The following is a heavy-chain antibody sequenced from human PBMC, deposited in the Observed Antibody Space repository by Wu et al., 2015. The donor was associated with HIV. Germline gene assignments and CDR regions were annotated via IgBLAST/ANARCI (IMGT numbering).Heavy chain of an antibody. CDR3: ATSGGYRFRVNYYYYYMDV. CDR1: GGIFSNSA. CDR2: IVPLFGTT. Sequence: QVHLVQSGAEVKKPGSSVKVSCKASGGIFSNSAISWVRQAPGQGLEWMGGIVPLFGTTNYAQKFQGRVTITADISTSTAYMELSSLRSEDTALYYCATSGGYRFRVNYYYYYMDVWGRGTTVTVSS. J-gene: IGHJ6*03. V-gene: IGHV1-69*14. D-gene: IGHD5-18*01.